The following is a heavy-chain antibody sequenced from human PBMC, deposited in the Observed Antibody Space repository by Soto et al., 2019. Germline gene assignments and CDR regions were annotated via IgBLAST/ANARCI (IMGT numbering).Heavy chain of an antibody. V-gene: IGHV4-31*03. Sequence: SETLSLTCTVSGGSISSGGYYWSWIRQHPGKGLEWIGYIYYSGSTYYNPSLKSRVTISVDTSKNQFSLKLSSVTAADTAVYYYARDNAAVVVPAGGMDVWGQGTTVTVSS. D-gene: IGHD2-2*01. CDR1: GGSISSGGYY. CDR2: IYYSGST. CDR3: ARDNAAVVVPAGGMDV. J-gene: IGHJ6*02.